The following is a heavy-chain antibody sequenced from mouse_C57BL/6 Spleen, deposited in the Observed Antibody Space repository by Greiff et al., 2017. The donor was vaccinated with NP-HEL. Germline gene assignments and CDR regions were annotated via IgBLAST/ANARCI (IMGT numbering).Heavy chain of an antibody. V-gene: IGHV1-4*01. CDR3: ASYGSLDY. J-gene: IGHJ2*01. D-gene: IGHD1-1*01. CDR2: INPSSGYT. CDR1: GYTFPSYT. Sequence: QVQLQQSGAELARPGASVKMSCKASGYTFPSYTMHGVKPRPGRGLKGIGYINPSSGYTKYNQKFKDKATLTADKSSSTAYMQLSSLTSEDSAVYYCASYGSLDYGGQGTTLTVSS.